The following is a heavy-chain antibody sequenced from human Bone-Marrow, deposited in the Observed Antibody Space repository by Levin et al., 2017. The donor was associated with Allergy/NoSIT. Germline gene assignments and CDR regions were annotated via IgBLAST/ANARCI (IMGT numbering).Heavy chain of an antibody. V-gene: IGHV3-74*01. Sequence: GESLKISCAASGFTFSSYWMHWVRQAPGKGLVWVSRINTDGSSTLSADSVKGRFTISRDNAKNTLYLQMNSLRAEDTAVYYCARRQGSGYDYFDYWGQGTLVTVSS. D-gene: IGHD5-12*01. CDR3: ARRQGSGYDYFDY. CDR2: INTDGSST. CDR1: GFTFSSYW. J-gene: IGHJ4*02.